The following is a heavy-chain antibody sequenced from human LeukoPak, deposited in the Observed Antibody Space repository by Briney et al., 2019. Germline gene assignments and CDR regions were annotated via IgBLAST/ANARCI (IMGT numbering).Heavy chain of an antibody. Sequence: ASVKVSCKASGYIFTNYGITWVRQAPGQGLEWMGWISTYNGYTNYAQNLQGRVTMSTDTSTSTAYMELSSLRSEDTAVYYCARGYSSGWVDYWGQGTLVTVSS. J-gene: IGHJ4*02. D-gene: IGHD6-19*01. CDR1: GYIFTNYG. CDR3: ARGYSSGWVDY. CDR2: ISTYNGYT. V-gene: IGHV1-18*01.